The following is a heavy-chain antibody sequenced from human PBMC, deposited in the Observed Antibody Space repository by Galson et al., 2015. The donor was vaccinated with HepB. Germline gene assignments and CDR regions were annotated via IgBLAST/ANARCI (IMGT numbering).Heavy chain of an antibody. CDR2: ISGSGGST. CDR3: AKSMQLVRAEYFQH. J-gene: IGHJ1*01. D-gene: IGHD6-13*01. V-gene: IGHV3-23*01. Sequence: SLRLSCAASGFTFDDYGMSWVRQAPGKGLEWVSAISGSGGSTYYADSVKGRFTISRDNSKNTLYLQMNSLRAEDTAVYYCAKSMQLVRAEYFQHWGQGTLVTVSS. CDR1: GFTFDDYG.